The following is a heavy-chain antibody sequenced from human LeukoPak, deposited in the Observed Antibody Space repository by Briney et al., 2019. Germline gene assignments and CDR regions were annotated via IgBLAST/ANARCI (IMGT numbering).Heavy chain of an antibody. J-gene: IGHJ5*02. CDR2: IIPIFGTA. CDR3: ARGTAGRTGWFDP. V-gene: IGHV1-69*13. D-gene: IGHD3/OR15-3a*01. Sequence: ASVKVSCKASGGTFSSYAISWVRQAPGQGLEWMGGIIPIFGTANYAQKFQGRVTITADESTSTAYMELSSLRSEDTAVYYCARGTAGRTGWFDPWGQGTLVTVSS. CDR1: GGTFSSYA.